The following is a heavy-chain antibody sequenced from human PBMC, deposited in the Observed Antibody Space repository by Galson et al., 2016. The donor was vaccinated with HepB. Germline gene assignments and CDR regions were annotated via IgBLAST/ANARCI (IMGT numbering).Heavy chain of an antibody. CDR2: IYWHDDA. CDR1: GFSLTTPGVG. Sequence: PALVKPTQTLTLTCTFSGFSLTTPGVGVGWIRQPPGKALEWLAFIYWHDDARYSPSLKSRLSITKDTSKNQVVLTMTNMDPVDTATYYCVHIVHSGSYYYCAYWGQGTLVTVSS. J-gene: IGHJ4*02. D-gene: IGHD1-26*01. V-gene: IGHV2-5*01. CDR3: VHIVHSGSYYYCAY.